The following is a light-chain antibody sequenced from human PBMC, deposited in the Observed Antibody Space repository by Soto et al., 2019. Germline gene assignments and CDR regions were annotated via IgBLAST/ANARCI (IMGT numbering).Light chain of an antibody. CDR2: DVS. J-gene: IGLJ1*01. CDR1: SSDVGSYKY. CDR3: NSYTTSSTLV. Sequence: HSVLTQPASVSGSPGQSITISCTGTSSDVGSYKYVSWYQQHPGKAPKLMIYDVSNRPSGVSNRFSGSKSGNTASLTISGLRAEDEADYYCNSYTTSSTLVFGTGTKVTVL. V-gene: IGLV2-14*03.